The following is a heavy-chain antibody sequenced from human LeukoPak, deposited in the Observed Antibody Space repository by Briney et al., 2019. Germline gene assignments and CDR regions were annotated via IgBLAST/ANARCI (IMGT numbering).Heavy chain of an antibody. CDR2: ISGSGSTI. CDR3: ARDIVVVPAAIAYFDY. D-gene: IGHD2-2*01. CDR1: GFTFSVYY. V-gene: IGHV3-11*04. Sequence: GGSLRLSCAASGFTFSVYYMSWIRQAPGKGLECVSYISGSGSTIYYADSVKCRFTISRDNAKNSLYLQMNSLRAEDTAVYYCARDIVVVPAAIAYFDYWGQGTLVTVSS. J-gene: IGHJ4*02.